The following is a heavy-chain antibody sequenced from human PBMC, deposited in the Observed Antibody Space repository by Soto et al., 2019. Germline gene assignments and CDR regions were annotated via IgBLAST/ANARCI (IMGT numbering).Heavy chain of an antibody. CDR2: INSDGSST. V-gene: IGHV3-74*01. D-gene: IGHD2-2*02. CDR3: ARDSIGYTYYYYYYMDV. J-gene: IGHJ6*03. Sequence: EVQLVESGGGLVQPGGSLRLSCAASGFTFSSYWMHWVRQAPGKGLVWVSRINSDGSSTSYADSVKGRFTISRDNAKNTLYLQMNSLRAEDTAVYYCARDSIGYTYYYYYYMDVWGKGTTVTVSS. CDR1: GFTFSSYW.